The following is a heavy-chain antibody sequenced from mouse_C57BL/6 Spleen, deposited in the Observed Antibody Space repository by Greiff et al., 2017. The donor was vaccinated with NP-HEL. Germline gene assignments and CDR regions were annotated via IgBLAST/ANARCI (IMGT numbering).Heavy chain of an antibody. Sequence: VQLKESGGGLVQPGGSLKLSCAASGFTFSDYYMYWVRQTPEKRLEWVAYISNGGGSTYYPDTVKGRFTISRDNAKNTLYLQMSRLKSEDTAMYYCARQFYGNFFDYWGQGTTLTVSS. CDR1: GFTFSDYY. D-gene: IGHD2-1*01. CDR2: ISNGGGST. V-gene: IGHV5-12*01. J-gene: IGHJ2*01. CDR3: ARQFYGNFFDY.